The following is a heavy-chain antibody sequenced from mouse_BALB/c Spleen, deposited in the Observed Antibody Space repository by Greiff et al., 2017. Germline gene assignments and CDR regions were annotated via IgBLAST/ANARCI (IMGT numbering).Heavy chain of an antibody. CDR1: GFSLTGYG. V-gene: IGHV2-6-7*01. D-gene: IGHD2-10*02. CDR3: ARGYGNEALYAMDY. J-gene: IGHJ4*01. CDR2: IWGDGST. Sequence: VQLQESGPGLVAPSQSLSITCTVSGFSLTGYGVNWVRQTPGKGLEWLGMIWGDGSTDYNSALKSSLSISKDNSKSQVFLKMNSLQTDDTARYDCARGYGNEALYAMDYWGQGTSVTVSS.